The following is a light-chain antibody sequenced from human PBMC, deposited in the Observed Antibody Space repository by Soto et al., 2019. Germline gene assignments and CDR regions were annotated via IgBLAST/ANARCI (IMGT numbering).Light chain of an antibody. V-gene: IGKV3-11*01. J-gene: IGKJ4*01. CDR1: QSVDNY. Sequence: EIVLAQSPATLSLSPGERATLSCRASQSVDNYLAWYQQKPGQAPRLLIYDVSNRATGIPVRFSGSGSGTEFTLTISSLQSEDVAVYYCQHYKNRPLTFGGGTKVDNK. CDR3: QHYKNRPLT. CDR2: DVS.